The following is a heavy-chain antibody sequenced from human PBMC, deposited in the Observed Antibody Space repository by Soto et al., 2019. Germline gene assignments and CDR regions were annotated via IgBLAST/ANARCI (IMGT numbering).Heavy chain of an antibody. V-gene: IGHV1-8*01. CDR3: ARVDIQGIAVAGTSPWFDP. J-gene: IGHJ5*02. D-gene: IGHD6-19*01. CDR2: MNTNSGNT. CDR1: GYTFTSYD. Sequence: QVQLVQSGAEVKKPGASVKVSCKASGYTFTSYDINWVRQATGQGLEWMGWMNTNSGNTGYAQKFQGRVTMTRNTSIRTAYMELSSLRSEDTAVYYCARVDIQGIAVAGTSPWFDPWGQGTLVTVSS.